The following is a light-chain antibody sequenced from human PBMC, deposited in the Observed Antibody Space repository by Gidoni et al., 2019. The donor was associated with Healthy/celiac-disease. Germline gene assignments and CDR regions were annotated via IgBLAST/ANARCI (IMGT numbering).Light chain of an antibody. CDR3: QQYGSSPRT. V-gene: IGKV3-20*01. CDR2: AAS. CDR1: PSVNNNY. Sequence: DIVLPQSPGTLSSSPVERATLSCRASPSVNNNYLAWYQQNPGQAPRLLIYAASSRATGIPYRFSGSGSGTDFTLTISRLESEDFAVYYCQQYGSSPRTFGQGTKVEIK. J-gene: IGKJ1*01.